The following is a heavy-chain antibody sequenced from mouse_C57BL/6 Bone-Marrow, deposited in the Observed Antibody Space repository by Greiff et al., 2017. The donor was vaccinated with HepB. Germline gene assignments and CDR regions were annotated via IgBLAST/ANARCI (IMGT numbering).Heavy chain of an antibody. Sequence: EVQGVESGGDLVKPGGSLKLSCAASGFTFSSYGMSWVRQTPDKRLEWVATISSGGSYTYYPDSVKGRFTISRDNAKNTLYLQMSSLKSEDTAMYYCARQGWDGFAYWGQGTLVTVSA. CDR1: GFTFSSYG. J-gene: IGHJ3*01. V-gene: IGHV5-6*01. CDR3: ARQGWDGFAY. D-gene: IGHD4-1*01. CDR2: ISSGGSYT.